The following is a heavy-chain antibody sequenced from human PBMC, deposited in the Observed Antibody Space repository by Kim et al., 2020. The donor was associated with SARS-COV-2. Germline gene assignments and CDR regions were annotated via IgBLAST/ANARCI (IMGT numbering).Heavy chain of an antibody. J-gene: IGHJ4*02. CDR3: ARHLRARFIAARPFYFDY. CDR2: IYYSGST. V-gene: IGHV4-39*01. D-gene: IGHD6-6*01. Sequence: SETLSLTCTVSGGSISSSSYYWGWIRQPPGKGLEWIGSIYYSGSTYYNPSLKSRVTISVDTSKNQFSLKLSSVTAADTAVYYCARHLRARFIAARPFYFDYWGQGTLVTVSS. CDR1: GGSISSSSYY.